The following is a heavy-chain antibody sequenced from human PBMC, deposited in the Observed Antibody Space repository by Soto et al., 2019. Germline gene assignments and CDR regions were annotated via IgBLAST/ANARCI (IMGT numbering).Heavy chain of an antibody. J-gene: IGHJ4*02. CDR1: GFTVSNNY. D-gene: IGHD6-13*01. Sequence: EVQLVESGGGLIQPGGSLRLSCAASGFTVSNNYMSSVRQAPGKGLEWVSLIYSGGSTHYADSVKGRFTISRDNPKNRLYLKMNSLKVEDTAVYYSARDPPGIAASGGGGWGQGTLVTVSS. CDR3: ARDPPGIAASGGGG. V-gene: IGHV3-53*01. CDR2: IYSGGST.